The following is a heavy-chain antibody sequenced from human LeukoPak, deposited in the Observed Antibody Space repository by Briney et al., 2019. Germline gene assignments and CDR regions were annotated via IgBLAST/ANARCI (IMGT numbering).Heavy chain of an antibody. CDR1: GLTFSSYS. Sequence: PGGSLRLSCAASGLTFSSYSMNWVRQAPGKGLEWVSSISSSSYIYYADSVKGRFTISRDNAKNSLYLQMNSLRAEDTAVYYCARELTIFGVETGGFDPWGQGTLVTVSS. V-gene: IGHV3-21*01. J-gene: IGHJ5*02. CDR2: ISSSSYI. D-gene: IGHD3-3*01. CDR3: ARELTIFGVETGGFDP.